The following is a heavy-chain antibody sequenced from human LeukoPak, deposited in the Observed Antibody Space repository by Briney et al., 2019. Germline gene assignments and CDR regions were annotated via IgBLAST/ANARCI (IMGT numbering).Heavy chain of an antibody. CDR2: ISSSSSYI. Sequence: PGGSLRLSCAASGLTFSSYSMSWVRQAPGKGLELVSSISSSSSYIYYADSVKGRFTISRDNAKNSLYLQMNSLRAEDTAVYYCARDLSPRAAAGTEIDYWGQGTLVTVSS. CDR3: ARDLSPRAAAGTEIDY. CDR1: GLTFSSYS. J-gene: IGHJ4*02. V-gene: IGHV3-21*01. D-gene: IGHD6-13*01.